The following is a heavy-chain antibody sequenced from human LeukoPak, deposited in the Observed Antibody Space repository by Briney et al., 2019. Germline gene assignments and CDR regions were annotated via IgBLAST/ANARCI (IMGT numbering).Heavy chain of an antibody. CDR3: ARELRFLEWLLSHYYFDY. V-gene: IGHV1-2*02. D-gene: IGHD3-3*01. Sequence: ASVKVSCKASGYTFTGYYIHWVRQAPGQGLEWMGWINPNSGGTNYAQKFQGRVTMTRDTSISTAYMELSRLRSDDTAVYYCARELRFLEWLLSHYYFDYWGQGTLVTVSS. J-gene: IGHJ4*02. CDR1: GYTFTGYY. CDR2: INPNSGGT.